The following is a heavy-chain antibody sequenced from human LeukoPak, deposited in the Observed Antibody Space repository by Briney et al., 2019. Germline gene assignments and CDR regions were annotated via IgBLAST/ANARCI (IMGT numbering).Heavy chain of an antibody. Sequence: PSETLSLTCTVSGGSISSYYWSWIRQPAGKGLEWIGRIYTSGSTNYNPSLKSRVTMSVDTSKNQFSLKLSSVTAADTAVYYCASYSSSWYQVDAFDIWGQGTMDTVSS. D-gene: IGHD6-13*01. CDR2: IYTSGST. CDR3: ASYSSSWYQVDAFDI. V-gene: IGHV4-4*07. J-gene: IGHJ3*02. CDR1: GGSISSYY.